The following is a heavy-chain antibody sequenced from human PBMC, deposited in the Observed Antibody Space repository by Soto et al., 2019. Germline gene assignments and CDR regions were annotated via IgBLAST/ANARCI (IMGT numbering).Heavy chain of an antibody. Sequence: QVQLQQSGPGLVKPSQTLSLTCAISGDSVSSNSATWNWIRQSPSRDLEWLGRTYYSPKWYNDYAVSVKSRIPINPDTSNSQFSLLLNSLTPEDTAVYYCAREGYYESGGFLNYGGQGTRVTVSS. J-gene: IGHJ4*02. D-gene: IGHD3-22*01. CDR3: AREGYYESGGFLNY. CDR1: GDSVSSNSAT. V-gene: IGHV6-1*01. CDR2: TYYSPKWYN.